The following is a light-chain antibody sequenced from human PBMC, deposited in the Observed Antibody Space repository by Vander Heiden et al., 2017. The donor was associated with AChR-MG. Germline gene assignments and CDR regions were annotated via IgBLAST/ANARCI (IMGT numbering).Light chain of an antibody. Sequence: SVLPQPPTVSGAPGQRVTISCTGSSSNIGACYDVHWYQQLPGTAPKLLIYGNSNRPSGVPDRFSGSKSGTSASLAITGLQAEDEADYYCQSYDSSLSGSVFGGGTKLTVL. CDR2: GNS. V-gene: IGLV1-40*01. CDR3: QSYDSSLSGSV. CDR1: SSNIGACYD. J-gene: IGLJ3*02.